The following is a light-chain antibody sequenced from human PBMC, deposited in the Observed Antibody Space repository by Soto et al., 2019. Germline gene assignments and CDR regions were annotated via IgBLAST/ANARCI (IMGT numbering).Light chain of an antibody. J-gene: IGKJ1*01. V-gene: IGKV1-9*01. Sequence: IQLTQSPSSLSASVGDRVTITCRASQDISTYLAWYQQQPGRAPKLLIYLASTLKSGVPSRFSGSGSGTDFTLTISSLQPDDFATYYCQQLDSDPPWTFGQGTRVEIK. CDR2: LAS. CDR1: QDISTY. CDR3: QQLDSDPPWT.